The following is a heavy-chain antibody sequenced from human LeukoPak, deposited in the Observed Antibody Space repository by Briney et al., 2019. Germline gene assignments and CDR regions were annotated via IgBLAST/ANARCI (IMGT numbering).Heavy chain of an antibody. Sequence: SQTLSLTCTVSGRSISSGSYYWSWIRQPAGKGLERIGRIYTSGSTNYNPSLKSRVTISVDTSKNQFPLKLSSVTAADTAVYYCARESRNWNYGYFDYWGQGTLVTVSS. V-gene: IGHV4-61*02. CDR2: IYTSGST. J-gene: IGHJ4*02. D-gene: IGHD1-7*01. CDR3: ARESRNWNYGYFDY. CDR1: GRSISSGSYY.